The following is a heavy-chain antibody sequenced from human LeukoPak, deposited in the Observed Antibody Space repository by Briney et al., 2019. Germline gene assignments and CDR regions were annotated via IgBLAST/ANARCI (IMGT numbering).Heavy chain of an antibody. J-gene: IGHJ4*02. CDR2: ISGSGGST. CDR3: ASGADSGDEWYYFDY. V-gene: IGHV3-23*01. Sequence: EGSLRLSCAASGFTFSSYGMSWVRQAPGKGLEWVSAISGSGGSTYYADSVKGRFTISRDNSKNTLYLQMNGLRADDTAVYYCASGADSGDEWYYFDYWGQGTLVTVSS. D-gene: IGHD4-17*01. CDR1: GFTFSSYG.